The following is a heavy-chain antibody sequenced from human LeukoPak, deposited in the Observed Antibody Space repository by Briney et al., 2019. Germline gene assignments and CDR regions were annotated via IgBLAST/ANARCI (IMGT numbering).Heavy chain of an antibody. V-gene: IGHV3-30*02. CDR1: GFTFSSYG. CDR3: ARDDGYSSGWYRTYYFDY. Sequence: GGSLRLSCAASGFTFSSYGMHWVRQAPGKGLEWVAFIRYDGSNKYYADSVKGRFTISRDNSKNTLYLQMNSLRAEDTAVYYCARDDGYSSGWYRTYYFDYWGQGTLVTVSS. J-gene: IGHJ4*02. CDR2: IRYDGSNK. D-gene: IGHD6-19*01.